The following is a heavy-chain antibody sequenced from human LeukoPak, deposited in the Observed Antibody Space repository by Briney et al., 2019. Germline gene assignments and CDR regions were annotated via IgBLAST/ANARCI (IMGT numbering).Heavy chain of an antibody. CDR3: ARDPDNSYEWGPFDP. D-gene: IGHD1-1*01. Sequence: QTLSLTCAISGDSVSSNSASWNWIRQSPSRGLEWLGRTYYRSKWNSDYAVSVKSRITINPDTSKNQFSLHLESVTPEDTAVYYCARDPDNSYEWGPFDPWGQGTLVTVSS. V-gene: IGHV6-1*01. CDR1: GDSVSSNSAS. J-gene: IGHJ5*02. CDR2: TYYRSKWNS.